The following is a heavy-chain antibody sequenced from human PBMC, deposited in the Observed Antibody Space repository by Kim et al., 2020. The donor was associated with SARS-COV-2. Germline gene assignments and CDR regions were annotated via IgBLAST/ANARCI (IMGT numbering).Heavy chain of an antibody. V-gene: IGHV4-31*02. D-gene: IGHD2-2*01. Sequence: YYNPSLKSRVTISVDTSKNQFSLKLSSVTAADTAVYYCARDSSYLDAFDIWGQGTMVTVSS. CDR3: ARDSSYLDAFDI. J-gene: IGHJ3*02.